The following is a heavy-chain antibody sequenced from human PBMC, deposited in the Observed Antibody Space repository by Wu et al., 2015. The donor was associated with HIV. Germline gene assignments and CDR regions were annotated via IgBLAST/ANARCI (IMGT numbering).Heavy chain of an antibody. V-gene: IGHV1-69*12. CDR2: IIPIFGTA. CDR1: GGTFSSYA. D-gene: IGHD3-3*01. Sequence: QVQLVQSGAEVKKPGSSVKVSCKASGGTFSSYAISWVRQAPGQGLEWMGGIIPIFGTANYAQKFQGRVTITADESTSTAYMELSSLRSEDTAVYYCARGSPFWSGYSNGEYYYMDVWGKGTTVTVSS. CDR3: ARGSPFWSGYSNGEYYYMDV. J-gene: IGHJ6*03.